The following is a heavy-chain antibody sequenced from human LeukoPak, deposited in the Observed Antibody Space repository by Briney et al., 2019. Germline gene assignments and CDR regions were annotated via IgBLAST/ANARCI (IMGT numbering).Heavy chain of an antibody. CDR3: AREKLDWLLKRNDAFDI. J-gene: IGHJ3*02. Sequence: SETLSLTCTVSGGSISNYYWSWIQQPAGKGLEWIGRIYTSGSTNYNPSLKSRVTMSVDTSKNQFSLKLSSVTAADTAVYYCAREKLDWLLKRNDAFDIWGQGTMVTVSS. CDR2: IYTSGST. V-gene: IGHV4-4*07. D-gene: IGHD3-9*01. CDR1: GGSISNYY.